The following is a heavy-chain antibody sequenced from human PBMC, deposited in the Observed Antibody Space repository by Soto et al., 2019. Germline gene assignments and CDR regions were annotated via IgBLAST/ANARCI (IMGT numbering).Heavy chain of an antibody. D-gene: IGHD3-22*01. CDR3: ARDRGYYYDSSGYYRPYYYGLDV. V-gene: IGHV3-48*01. CDR2: ISCSSSTI. J-gene: IGHJ6*02. Sequence: SGGSLRLSCAAAGFSVSTSHISWVRQAPGKGLEWVSYISCSSSTIYYADSVKGRFPISRDNARNSLYLQMNSLRAEDTAVYYCARDRGYYYDSSGYYRPYYYGLDVWGQGTTVTVSS. CDR1: GFSVSTSH.